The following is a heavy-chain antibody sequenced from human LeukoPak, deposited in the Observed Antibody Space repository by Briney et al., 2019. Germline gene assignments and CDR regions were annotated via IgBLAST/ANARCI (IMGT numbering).Heavy chain of an antibody. CDR1: GFTFSSYA. V-gene: IGHV3-30-3*01. CDR2: ISYDGSNK. CDR3: AKDDVTAAEPS. D-gene: IGHD6-13*01. Sequence: GGSLRLSCAASGFTFSSYAMHWVRQAPGKGLEWVAVISYDGSNKYYADSVKGRFTISRDNSKNTLYLQMNSLRAEDTAVYYCAKDDVTAAEPSWGQGTLVTVSS. J-gene: IGHJ4*02.